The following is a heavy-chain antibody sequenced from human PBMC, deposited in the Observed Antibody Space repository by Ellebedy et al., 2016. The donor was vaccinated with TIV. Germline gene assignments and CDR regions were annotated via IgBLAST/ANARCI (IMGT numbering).Heavy chain of an antibody. CDR3: ARDLAEAVAGHKLYFDY. D-gene: IGHD6-19*01. V-gene: IGHV3-48*02. CDR1: GFTFSSYS. Sequence: GGSLRLSCAASGFTFSSYSMNWVRQAPGKGLEWVSYISSSSSTIYYADSVKGRFTISRDNAKNSLYLQMNSLRDEDTAVYYCARDLAEAVAGHKLYFDYWGQGTLVTVSS. J-gene: IGHJ4*02. CDR2: ISSSSSTI.